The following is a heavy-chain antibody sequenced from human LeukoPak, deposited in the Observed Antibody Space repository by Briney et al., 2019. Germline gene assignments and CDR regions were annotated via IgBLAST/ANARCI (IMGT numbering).Heavy chain of an antibody. CDR2: IYHSGST. D-gene: IGHD3-22*01. J-gene: IGHJ4*02. Sequence: KPSETLSLXCTVSGYSISSGYYWGWIRQPPGKGLEWIGSIYHSGSTYYNPSLKSRVTISVDTSKNQFSLKLSSVTAADTAVYYFARGDSSMPGIFDYWGQGTLVTVSS. V-gene: IGHV4-38-2*02. CDR3: ARGDSSMPGIFDY. CDR1: GYSISSGYY.